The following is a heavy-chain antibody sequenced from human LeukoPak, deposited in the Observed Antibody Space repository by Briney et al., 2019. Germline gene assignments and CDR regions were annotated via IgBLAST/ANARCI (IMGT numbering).Heavy chain of an antibody. V-gene: IGHV3-33*01. CDR2: IWYDGSNK. CDR3: ARDGGYGGNPNDAFDM. CDR1: GFTFSNYG. J-gene: IGHJ3*02. D-gene: IGHD4-23*01. Sequence: GGSLRLSCAASGFTFSNYGMHWVRQAPGKGLEWVAIIWYDGSNKYYADSVEGRFTISRDNSKNTLYLQVNSLRAEDTAVYYCARDGGYGGNPNDAFDMWGQGTMVTVSS.